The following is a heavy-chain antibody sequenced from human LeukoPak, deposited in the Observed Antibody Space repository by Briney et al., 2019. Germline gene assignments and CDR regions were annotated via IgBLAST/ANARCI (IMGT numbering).Heavy chain of an antibody. V-gene: IGHV4-39*01. J-gene: IGHJ4*02. CDR3: ARRSSSGWLVVDY. Sequence: SETLSLTCTVSGGSISSSDYYWGWIRQPPGKGLEWIGSIYYGGSTYYNPSLKSRVTISVDTSMNQFSLKLSFVTTADTAVYYCARRSSSGWLVVDYWGQGTLVTVSS. CDR1: GGSISSSDYY. D-gene: IGHD6-19*01. CDR2: IYYGGST.